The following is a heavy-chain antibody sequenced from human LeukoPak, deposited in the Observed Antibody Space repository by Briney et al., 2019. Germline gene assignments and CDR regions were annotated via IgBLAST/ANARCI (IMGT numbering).Heavy chain of an antibody. CDR2: ISSSGSTI. J-gene: IGHJ4*02. D-gene: IGHD4-17*01. Sequence: QPGGSLRLSCAASGFTFSSYEMNWVRQAPGKGLEWVSYISSSGSTIYYADSVKGRFTISRDNSKNTLYLQMNSLRAEDTAVYYCARDRLSDYGDHGGDYWGQGTLVTVSS. V-gene: IGHV3-48*03. CDR1: GFTFSSYE. CDR3: ARDRLSDYGDHGGDY.